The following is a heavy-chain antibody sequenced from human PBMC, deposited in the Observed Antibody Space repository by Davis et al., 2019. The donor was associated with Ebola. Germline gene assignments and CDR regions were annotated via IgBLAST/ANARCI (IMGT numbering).Heavy chain of an antibody. V-gene: IGHV3-11*01. CDR2: INHSGDSI. CDR1: GFTFSDYY. Sequence: PGGSLRLSCAASGFTFSDYYMSWVRQAPGKGLEWISRINHSGDSIFYADFVKGRFTMSRDNAKNFLYLQLSSLRADDTAMYYCARNSAPPDYWGQGALVTVSS. J-gene: IGHJ4*02. D-gene: IGHD6-6*01. CDR3: ARNSAPPDY.